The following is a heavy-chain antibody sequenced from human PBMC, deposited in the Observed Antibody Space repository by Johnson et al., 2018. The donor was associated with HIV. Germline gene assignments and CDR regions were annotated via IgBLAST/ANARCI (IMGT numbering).Heavy chain of an antibody. V-gene: IGHV3-9*01. J-gene: IGHJ3*02. CDR3: ARGGGYYDSNGYLFDAFDM. D-gene: IGHD3-22*01. Sequence: VQLVESGGGLVQPGRSLRLSCAASGFTFDDYAMHWVRQVPGKGLEWVSGISWNSGSIGYADSVKGRFTISRDNAKNSLYLQMNSLRAEDTALYDCARGGGYYDSNGYLFDAFDMWGQGTMVTVSS. CDR2: ISWNSGSI. CDR1: GFTFDDYA.